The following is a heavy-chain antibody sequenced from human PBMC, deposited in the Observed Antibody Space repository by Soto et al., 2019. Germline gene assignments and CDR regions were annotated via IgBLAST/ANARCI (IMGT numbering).Heavy chain of an antibody. Sequence: GGSLRLSCAASGFTFSSYAMSWVRQAPGKGLEWVSAISGSGGSTYYADSVKGRFTISRDNSKNTLYLQMNSLRAEDTAVYYCAKEGGYCSGCSCYPNHFDYWGQGTLVTVSS. V-gene: IGHV3-23*01. CDR1: GFTFSSYA. CDR2: ISGSGGST. J-gene: IGHJ4*02. CDR3: AKEGGYCSGCSCYPNHFDY. D-gene: IGHD2-15*01.